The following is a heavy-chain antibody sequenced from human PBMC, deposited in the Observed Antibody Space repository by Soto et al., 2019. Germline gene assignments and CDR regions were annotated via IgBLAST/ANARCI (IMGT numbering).Heavy chain of an antibody. CDR2: INHSGST. Sequence: PSETLSLTCAVYGGSFSGYYWSWIRQPPGKGLEWIGEINHSGSTNYNPSLKSRVTISVDTSKNQFSLKLSSVTAADTAVYYCARGGWFDPWGQGTLVTVSS. J-gene: IGHJ5*02. V-gene: IGHV4-34*01. CDR3: ARGGWFDP. CDR1: GGSFSGYY.